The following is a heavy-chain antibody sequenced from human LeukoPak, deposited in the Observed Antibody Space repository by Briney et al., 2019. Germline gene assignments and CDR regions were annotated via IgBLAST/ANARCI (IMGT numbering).Heavy chain of an antibody. CDR3: ATDYYYDRGGYNYDDY. CDR2: IRSKGDGGTT. J-gene: IGHJ4*02. CDR1: GFAFTNAW. Sequence: GGSLRLSCAASGFAFTNAWMTWVRQAPGKGLEWAGRIRSKGDGGTTNYAEPVKGRFTISRDDSQNTVFLQMNSLQIADTAVYYCATDYYYDRGGYNYDDYWGQGTLVSVTS. D-gene: IGHD3-22*01. V-gene: IGHV3-15*01.